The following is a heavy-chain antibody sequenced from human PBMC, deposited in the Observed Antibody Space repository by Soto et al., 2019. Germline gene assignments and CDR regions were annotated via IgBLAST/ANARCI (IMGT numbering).Heavy chain of an antibody. D-gene: IGHD2-2*01. CDR2: ISGSGGYT. V-gene: IGHV3-23*01. CDR1: GFTFRNYA. J-gene: IGHJ4*02. CDR3: AKDPGGFVVPAAADY. Sequence: EVQLLESGGGLVQPGGSLRLSCAGSGFTFRNYAMSWVRQAPGKGLEWVSSISGSGGYTSYAESVKGRFSISRDNARNTLYLQMNSLTAEDTAIYYCAKDPGGFVVPAAADYWGQGTLVTVSS.